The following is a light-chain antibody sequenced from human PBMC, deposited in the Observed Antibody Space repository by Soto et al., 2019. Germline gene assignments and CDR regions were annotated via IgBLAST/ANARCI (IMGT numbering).Light chain of an antibody. CDR3: SSYAGSNNRYV. CDR1: SSDVGGYNF. CDR2: EVS. V-gene: IGLV2-8*01. J-gene: IGLJ1*01. Sequence: QSALTQPPSASGSPGQSVTISCTGTSSDVGGYNFVSWYQEHPGKAPKLIIYEVSKRPSGVPDRFSGSKSGNTASLTVSGLQDEDEADYYCSSYAGSNNRYVFGTGTKLTVL.